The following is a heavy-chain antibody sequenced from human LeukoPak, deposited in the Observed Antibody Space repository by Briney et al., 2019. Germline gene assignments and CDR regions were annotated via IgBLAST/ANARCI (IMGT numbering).Heavy chain of an antibody. Sequence: GRSLRLSCSASGFTFSSYDMLWVRQAPGKGLEWLTLISYGGGDEYYAESVRGRFTISRDNSKNTLYLQMNSLRPEDTALYYCARGGYGSGWASGFDYWGRGTLVTVSS. V-gene: IGHV3-30-3*01. CDR1: GFTFSSYD. CDR3: ARGGYGSGWASGFDY. CDR2: ISYGGGDE. J-gene: IGHJ4*02. D-gene: IGHD6-19*01.